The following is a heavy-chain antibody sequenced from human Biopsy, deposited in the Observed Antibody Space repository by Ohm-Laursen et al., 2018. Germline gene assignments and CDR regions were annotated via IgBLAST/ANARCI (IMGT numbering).Heavy chain of an antibody. V-gene: IGHV4-31*03. J-gene: IGHJ2*01. D-gene: IGHD3-9*01. Sequence: TLSPTCSFSGASVKTSGYFWAWIRQPPGKGLEWIGYISYNERTHYNPSLTSRLAISFDTSNNRISLQLRSVSVADTAVYYCVREPKTGTAEAWYFDLWGRGSPVTVPS. CDR1: GASVKTSGYF. CDR3: VREPKTGTAEAWYFDL. CDR2: ISYNERT.